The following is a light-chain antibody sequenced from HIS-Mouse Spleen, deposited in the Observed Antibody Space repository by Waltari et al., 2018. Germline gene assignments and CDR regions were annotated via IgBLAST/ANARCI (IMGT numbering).Light chain of an antibody. CDR1: SSDVGGYNH. V-gene: IGLV2-14*03. CDR3: SSYTSSSTVV. Sequence: QSALTQPASVSVSPGQSITISFTGTSSDVGGYNHVSWYQQHPGKAPKLMIYDVSNRPSGVSNRFSGSKSGNTASLTISGLQAEDEADYYCSSYTSSSTVVFGGGTKLTVL. CDR2: DVS. J-gene: IGLJ2*01.